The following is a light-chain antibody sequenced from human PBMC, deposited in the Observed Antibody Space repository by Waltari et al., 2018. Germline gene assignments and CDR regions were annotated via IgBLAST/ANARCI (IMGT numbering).Light chain of an antibody. J-gene: IGLJ2*01. Sequence: SSELTHDPAVSVALGQTVRITCQGDSLRRYYATWYQQRPGQAPILVLYGQENRPAGSPDRFSGSTSGNTASLTITGAQAEDEADYYCLSRDTSSTRLFGGWNRLTV. V-gene: IGLV3-19*01. CDR3: LSRDTSSTRL. CDR1: SLRRYY. CDR2: GQE.